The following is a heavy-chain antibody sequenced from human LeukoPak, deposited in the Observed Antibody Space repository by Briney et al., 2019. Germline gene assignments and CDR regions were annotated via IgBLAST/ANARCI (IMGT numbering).Heavy chain of an antibody. J-gene: IGHJ4*02. V-gene: IGHV6-1*01. CDR2: TYYRSKWYN. D-gene: IGHD1-26*01. Sequence: SQTLSLTCAISGDSVSSNSAAWNWIRQSPSRGLEWLGRTYYRSKWYNDYAVSVKSRITINPDTSKNQFSLQLNSVTPEDMAVYYCAREALPSIVGATTGFDYWGQGTLVTVSS. CDR1: GDSVSSNSAA. CDR3: AREALPSIVGATTGFDY.